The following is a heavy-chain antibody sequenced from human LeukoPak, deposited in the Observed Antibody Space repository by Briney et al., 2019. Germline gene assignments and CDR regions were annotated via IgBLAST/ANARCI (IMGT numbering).Heavy chain of an antibody. CDR1: GFTVSSNY. J-gene: IGHJ4*02. Sequence: PGRSLRLSCAASGFTVSSNYMSWVRQAPGKGLEWVSIIYSGGNTYYADSVKGRFTISRDNSKNTLYLQMNSLRAEDTAVYYCARRYSGDWHFDYWGQGTLVTVSS. CDR2: IYSGGNT. D-gene: IGHD6-19*01. CDR3: ARRYSGDWHFDY. V-gene: IGHV3-66*01.